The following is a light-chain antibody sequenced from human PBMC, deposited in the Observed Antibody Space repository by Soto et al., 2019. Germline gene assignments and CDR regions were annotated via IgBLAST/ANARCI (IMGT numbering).Light chain of an antibody. V-gene: IGKV3-20*01. CDR1: QSVSSSY. CDR3: QQYGSSPPYT. J-gene: IGKJ2*01. CDR2: GAS. Sequence: EIVLTQSPGTLSLSPGERATLSCRASQSVSSSYLAWDQQKPGQAPRLLLYGASSRATGIPDRFSGSGSGTDVTLTISRLEPEDFAVYYCQQYGSSPPYTFGQGTKLEIK.